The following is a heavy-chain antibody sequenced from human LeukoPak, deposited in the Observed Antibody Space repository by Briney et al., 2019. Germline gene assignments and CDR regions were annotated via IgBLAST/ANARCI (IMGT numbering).Heavy chain of an antibody. CDR3: AERGITMIGGV. Sequence: PGGALRLSCAASGFTFSSYWMHWVRQAPGKGLEWVSYISSSGSTIYYADSVKGRFTISRDNAKNSLYLQMNSLRAEDTAVYYCAERGITMIGGVWGKGTTVTISS. CDR1: GFTFSSYW. D-gene: IGHD3-10*02. CDR2: ISSSGSTI. V-gene: IGHV3-48*04. J-gene: IGHJ6*04.